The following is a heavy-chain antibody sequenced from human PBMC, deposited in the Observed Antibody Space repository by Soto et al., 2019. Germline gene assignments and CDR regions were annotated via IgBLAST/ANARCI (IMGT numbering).Heavy chain of an antibody. V-gene: IGHV3-11*06. J-gene: IGHJ6*02. CDR3: ARRFLEWLLNPGTNYYYYGMDV. Sequence: QVQLVESGGGLVKPGGSLRLSCAASGFTFSDYYMSWIRQAPGKGLEWVSYISSSSSYTNYADSVKGRFTISRDNAKNSLYLQMNSLRAEDTAVYYCARRFLEWLLNPGTNYYYYGMDVWGQGTTVTVSS. CDR1: GFTFSDYY. D-gene: IGHD3-3*01. CDR2: ISSSSSYT.